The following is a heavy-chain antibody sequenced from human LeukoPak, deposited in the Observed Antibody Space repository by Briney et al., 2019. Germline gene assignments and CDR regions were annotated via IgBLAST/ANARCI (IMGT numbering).Heavy chain of an antibody. J-gene: IGHJ6*03. CDR2: IYYSGST. CDR3: ARVPVLRYYYYYMDV. Sequence: SETLSLTCTVSSGSISSYYWSWIRQPPGKGLEWIGYIYYSGSTNYNPSLKSRVTISVDTSKNQFSLKLSSVTAADTAVYYCARVPVLRYYYYYMDVWGKGTTVTVSS. D-gene: IGHD5/OR15-5a*01. V-gene: IGHV4-59*01. CDR1: SGSISSYY.